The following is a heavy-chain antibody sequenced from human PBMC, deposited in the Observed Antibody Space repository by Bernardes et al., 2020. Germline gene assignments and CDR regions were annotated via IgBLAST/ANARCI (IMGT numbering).Heavy chain of an antibody. CDR2: MNPNSGNT. CDR3: ARKGSRYYDSSLPEDGMDV. J-gene: IGHJ6*02. Sequence: ASVKVSCKASGYTFTSYDINWVRQATGQGLEWMGWMNPNSGNTGYAQKFQGRVTMTRNTSISTAYMELSSLRSEDTAVYYCARKGSRYYDSSLPEDGMDVWGQGTTVTVSS. V-gene: IGHV1-8*01. D-gene: IGHD3-22*01. CDR1: GYTFTSYD.